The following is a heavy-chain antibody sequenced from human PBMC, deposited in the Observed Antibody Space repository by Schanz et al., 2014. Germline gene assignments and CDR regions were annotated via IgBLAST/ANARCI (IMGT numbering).Heavy chain of an antibody. Sequence: VQLVESGGGLVQPGGSVRLSCGASGFSFSTHWMAWVRQAPGKGLEWVSIITGSGATYYADSVKGRFTISRDNSKNTLYLQVNSLSAEDTAVYYCAKDLYNYGIFDSWGQGTLVTVSS. V-gene: IGHV3-23*04. CDR1: GFSFSTHW. J-gene: IGHJ5*01. CDR3: AKDLYNYGIFDS. D-gene: IGHD3-16*01. CDR2: ITGSGAT.